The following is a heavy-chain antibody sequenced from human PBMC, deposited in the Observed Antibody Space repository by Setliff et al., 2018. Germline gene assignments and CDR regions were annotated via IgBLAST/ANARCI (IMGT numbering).Heavy chain of an antibody. D-gene: IGHD1-7*01. Sequence: GASVKVSCKTSGFRFTNFGFSWVRQAPGQGLEWMGRFHPYSGHTNYAQNFQGRVTMTMDASITTVYMELSRLTSDDTAVYFCARSTNYGMRFWFDNWGQGALVTVSS. CDR1: GFRFTNFG. CDR3: ARSTNYGMRFWFDN. J-gene: IGHJ4*02. V-gene: IGHV1-2*06. CDR2: FHPYSGHT.